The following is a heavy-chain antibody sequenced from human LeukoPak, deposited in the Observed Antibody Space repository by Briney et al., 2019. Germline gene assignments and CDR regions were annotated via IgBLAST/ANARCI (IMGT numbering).Heavy chain of an antibody. CDR2: IYTSVST. V-gene: IGHV4-4*09. D-gene: IGHD3-9*01. CDR1: GGSISSYY. J-gene: IGHJ5*02. Sequence: PSETLSLTCTVSGGSISSYYWSWIRQPPGKGLEWIGYIYTSVSTNYNPFLKSRVTISVDTSKNQFSLKLSSVTAADTAVYYCARHVADILTGNAPFDPWGQGTLVTVSS. CDR3: ARHVADILTGNAPFDP.